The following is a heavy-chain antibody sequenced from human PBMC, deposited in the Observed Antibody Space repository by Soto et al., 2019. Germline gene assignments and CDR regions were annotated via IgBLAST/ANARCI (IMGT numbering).Heavy chain of an antibody. D-gene: IGHD3-10*01. J-gene: IGHJ4*02. CDR2: IYWDGDK. V-gene: IGHV2-5*02. CDR1: GFSLDSTAVG. Sequence: QITLNESGPTLVKPMQTLTLTCNFSGFSLDSTAVGVGWLRQPPGKALECLALIYWDGDKRYNPSLTNRVIITKDTSKNQVVLTMPDMAPADTGTSFCAHFIFGGTFVRGVTFDYWGQGVLVTVSS. CDR3: AHFIFGGTFVRGVTFDY.